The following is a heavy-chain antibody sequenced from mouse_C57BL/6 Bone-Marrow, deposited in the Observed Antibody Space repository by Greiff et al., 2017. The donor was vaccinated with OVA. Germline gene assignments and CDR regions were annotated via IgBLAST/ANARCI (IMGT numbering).Heavy chain of an antibody. J-gene: IGHJ2*01. CDR2: IWSGGST. CDR3: ASAYYSKPLYFDY. Sequence: QVQLKESGPGLVQPSQRLSITCTVSGFSLTSYGVHWVRQSPGKGLEWLGVIWSGGSTDYNAAFISRLSISKDNSKSQVFFKMNSLQADDTAIYYCASAYYSKPLYFDYWGQGTTRTVSS. CDR1: GFSLTSYG. D-gene: IGHD2-5*01. V-gene: IGHV2-2*01.